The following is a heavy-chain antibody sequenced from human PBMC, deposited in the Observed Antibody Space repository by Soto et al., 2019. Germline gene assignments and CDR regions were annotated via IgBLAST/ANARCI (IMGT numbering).Heavy chain of an antibody. D-gene: IGHD3-16*01. Sequence: QITLKESGPTLVKPTQTLTLTCTFSGFSLSTGGEGVGWIRQPPGEALEWLALIYWDDEKRYSPSLKSRLTITKDSSKSQVVLSMTNMGPVDTATYYCAHSHEGDPSPKDFDYWGQGALVTVSS. V-gene: IGHV2-5*02. J-gene: IGHJ4*02. CDR2: IYWDDEK. CDR1: GFSLSTGGEG. CDR3: AHSHEGDPSPKDFDY.